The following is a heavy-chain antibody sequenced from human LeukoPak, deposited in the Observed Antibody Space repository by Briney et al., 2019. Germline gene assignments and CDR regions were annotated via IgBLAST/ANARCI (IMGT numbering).Heavy chain of an antibody. V-gene: IGHV3-23*01. CDR3: AKVASGFGELLKRYFDY. J-gene: IGHJ4*02. Sequence: PGGSLRLSCAASGFTFSSYVMSWVRQAPGKGLEWVSTISRSGDSTYYADSVKGQFTISRDNSKNTLYLQMNSLRAEDTRAEDTAVYYCAKVASGFGELLKRYFDYWGQGTLVTVSS. CDR2: ISRSGDST. CDR1: GFTFSSYV. D-gene: IGHD3-10*01.